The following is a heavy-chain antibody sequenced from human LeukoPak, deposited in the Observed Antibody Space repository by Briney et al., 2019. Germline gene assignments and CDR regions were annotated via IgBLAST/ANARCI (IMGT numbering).Heavy chain of an antibody. V-gene: IGHV4-61*02. J-gene: IGHJ5*02. CDR3: ARSDSSGWYSWFDP. CDR1: GGSISSGSYY. CDR2: IYTSGST. D-gene: IGHD6-19*01. Sequence: SQTLSLTCTVSGGSISSGSYYWSWIRQPAGKGLEWIGRIYTSGSTNYNPSLKSRVTISVDTSKNQFSLKLSSVTAADTAVYYCARSDSSGWYSWFDPWGQGTLVTVSS.